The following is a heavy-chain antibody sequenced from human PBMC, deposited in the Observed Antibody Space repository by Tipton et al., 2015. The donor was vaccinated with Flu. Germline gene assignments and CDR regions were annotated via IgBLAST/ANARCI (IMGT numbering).Heavy chain of an antibody. V-gene: IGHV3-74*01. CDR2: IDGDGSDT. CDR1: GFTFSTYW. D-gene: IGHD1-26*01. Sequence: SLRLSCAGSGFTFSTYWMHWVRQVPGKGLVWVSRIDGDGSDTAYADSVRGRFTISRDNVKNTLYLQMNSLRAEDTAIYYCATDSALRGSYYTYWGQGTLVTVSS. CDR3: ATDSALRGSYYTY. J-gene: IGHJ4*02.